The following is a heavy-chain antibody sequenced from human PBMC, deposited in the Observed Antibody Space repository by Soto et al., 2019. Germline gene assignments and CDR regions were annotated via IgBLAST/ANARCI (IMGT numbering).Heavy chain of an antibody. V-gene: IGHV4-34*01. J-gene: IGHJ5*02. Sequence: QVPLQQWGAGLLKPSETLSLTCAVYGGSFSGYYWSWIRQPPGKGLEWLGEINHSGTSNYNPALKCRVTISVDTSKNQFSLKRSSVTAADTAVYYCARKAAAGPPTYVYWFAPSCQGTMITVSS. CDR2: INHSGTS. CDR3: ARKAAAGPPTYVYWFAP. CDR1: GGSFSGYY. D-gene: IGHD6-13*01.